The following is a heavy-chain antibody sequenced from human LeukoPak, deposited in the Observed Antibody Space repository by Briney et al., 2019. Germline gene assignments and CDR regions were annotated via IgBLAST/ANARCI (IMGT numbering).Heavy chain of an antibody. Sequence: NPSETLSLTCAVYGGSFSGYYWSWIRQPPGKGLEWIGEINHSGSTNYNPSLKSRVTISVDTSKNQFSLKLSSVTDADTAVYYCASLSFWSGYHDAFDIWGQGTMVTVSS. CDR1: GGSFSGYY. D-gene: IGHD3-3*01. CDR2: INHSGST. V-gene: IGHV4-34*01. CDR3: ASLSFWSGYHDAFDI. J-gene: IGHJ3*02.